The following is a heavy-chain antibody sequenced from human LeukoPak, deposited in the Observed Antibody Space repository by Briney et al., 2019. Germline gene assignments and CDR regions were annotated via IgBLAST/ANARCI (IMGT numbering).Heavy chain of an antibody. CDR1: GGSISTSNYY. CDR2: IFYSGST. CDR3: ARGGPNIAARPKWFDP. D-gene: IGHD6-6*01. Sequence: SETLSLTCTVSGGSISTSNYYWGWIRQPPGKGLEWIGSIFYSGSTYYSPSLKSRVTISVDTSKNQFSLKLSSVTAADTAVYYCARGGPNIAARPKWFDPWGQGTLVTVSS. J-gene: IGHJ5*02. V-gene: IGHV4-39*07.